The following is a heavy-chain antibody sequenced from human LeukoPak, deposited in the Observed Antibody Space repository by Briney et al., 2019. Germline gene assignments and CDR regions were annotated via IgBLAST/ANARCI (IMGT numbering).Heavy chain of an antibody. CDR3: ARGARLSTVVVPAAMYY. D-gene: IGHD2-2*01. CDR1: GGTFSSYA. CDR2: INPNSGGT. V-gene: IGHV1-2*02. Sequence: ASVKVSCKASGGTFSSYAISWVRQAPGQGLEWMGWINPNSGGTNYAQKFQGRVTMTRDTPISTAYMELSRLRSDDTAVYYCARGARLSTVVVPAAMYYWGQGTLVTVSS. J-gene: IGHJ4*02.